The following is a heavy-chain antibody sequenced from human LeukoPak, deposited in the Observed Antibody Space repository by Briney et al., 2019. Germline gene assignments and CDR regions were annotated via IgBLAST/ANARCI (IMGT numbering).Heavy chain of an antibody. CDR3: ARRLIVTMTHYRAFDI. D-gene: IGHD3-22*01. CDR1: GGSISSGGYY. V-gene: IGHV4-39*01. Sequence: SETLSLTCTVSGGSISSGGYYWSWIRQPPGSQLEWIGTISYRGSTFYNSSLKSRVTISVDTSNNQFSLKLSSVTAADTAVYYCARRLIVTMTHYRAFDIWGQGAMATVSS. CDR2: ISYRGST. J-gene: IGHJ3*02.